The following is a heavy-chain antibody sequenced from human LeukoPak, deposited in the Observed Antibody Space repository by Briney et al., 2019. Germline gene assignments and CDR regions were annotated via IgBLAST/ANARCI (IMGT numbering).Heavy chain of an antibody. D-gene: IGHD6-19*01. CDR1: GYTFTSYG. V-gene: IGHV1-18*01. J-gene: IGHJ4*02. CDR3: ARFSSGWYHYYFDY. Sequence: ASAKVSCTASGYTFTSYGISWVRQAPGQGLEWMGWISAYNGNTNYAQKLQGRVTMTTDTSTSTAYMELRSLRSDDTAVYYCARFSSGWYHYYFDYWGQGTLVTVSS. CDR2: ISAYNGNT.